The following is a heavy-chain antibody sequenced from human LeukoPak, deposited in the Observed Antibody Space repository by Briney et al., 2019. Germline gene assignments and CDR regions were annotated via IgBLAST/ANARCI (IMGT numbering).Heavy chain of an antibody. CDR3: ASGTTDIVVVPATLRNYYFDY. CDR1: GYTFTTYG. J-gene: IGHJ4*02. Sequence: GASVKVSCKASGYTFTTYGISWVRQAPGQGLEWMGWISGYNGNTNYAQKFQGRITMTTETSTSTAYMELRSLRSDDTAVYYCASGTTDIVVVPATLRNYYFDYWGQGTLVTVSS. V-gene: IGHV1-18*01. D-gene: IGHD2-2*01. CDR2: ISGYNGNT.